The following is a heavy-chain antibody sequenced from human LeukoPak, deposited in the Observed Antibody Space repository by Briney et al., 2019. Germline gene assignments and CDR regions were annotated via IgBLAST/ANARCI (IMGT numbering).Heavy chain of an antibody. V-gene: IGHV4-4*07. CDR1: GGSISSYY. CDR3: ARAPETVAIDY. D-gene: IGHD5-12*01. J-gene: IGHJ4*02. CDR2: IYTSGST. Sequence: PSETLSLTCSVSGGSISSYYWSWIRQPAGKGLEWIGRIYTSGSTNYNPSLKSRVTVSVDTSKNQFSLRLASVTAADTAVYYCARAPETVAIDYWGQGTLVTVSS.